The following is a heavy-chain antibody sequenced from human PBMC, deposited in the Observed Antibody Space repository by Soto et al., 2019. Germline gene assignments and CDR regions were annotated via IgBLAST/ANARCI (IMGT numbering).Heavy chain of an antibody. V-gene: IGHV3-23*01. D-gene: IGHD2-2*01. CDR2: VSGFGATT. CDR1: GSTFSSYA. J-gene: IGHJ3*02. Sequence: TGGSLRLSCAASGSTFSSYAMSWVRQAPGKGLEWVAFVSGFGATTYFADSVKGRFTISRDNSKKMMYLQMNSLRAEDTAVYYCAKHRIVVVPGAIGAFDIWGQGTMVTVSS. CDR3: AKHRIVVVPGAIGAFDI.